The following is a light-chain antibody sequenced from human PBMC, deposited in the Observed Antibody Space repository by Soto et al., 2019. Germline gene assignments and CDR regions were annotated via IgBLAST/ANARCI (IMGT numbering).Light chain of an antibody. V-gene: IGLV2-8*01. CDR3: SSHAGSNHVV. Sequence: QSALTQPPSASGSPGQSVTISCTGTSSDVGYYNYVSWYQQHPGKAPKLMIYEVNKRPSEVPDRFSGSKSGNTASLTVSGLQAEDEADYYCSSHAGSNHVVFGGGTKLTVL. CDR1: SSDVGYYNY. J-gene: IGLJ2*01. CDR2: EVN.